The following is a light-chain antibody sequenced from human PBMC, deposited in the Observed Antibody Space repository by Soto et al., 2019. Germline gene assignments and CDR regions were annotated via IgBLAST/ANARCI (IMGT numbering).Light chain of an antibody. CDR2: AAS. J-gene: IGKJ4*01. CDR3: LQDYNFPLT. Sequence: AIPMTQSPSSLSASVGDRVTITCRASQDIGNDLAWYQQRPGKAPKLLIYAASSLQSGVPSRFSGSGSGTDFTLTISSLQPGDFATYYCLQDYNFPLTFGGGTMLEIK. V-gene: IGKV1-6*01. CDR1: QDIGND.